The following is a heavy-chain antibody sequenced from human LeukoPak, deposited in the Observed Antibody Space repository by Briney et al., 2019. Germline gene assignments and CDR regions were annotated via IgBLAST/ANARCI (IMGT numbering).Heavy chain of an antibody. Sequence: ASVKVSCKAPGYTFTSYGISWVRQAPGQGLEWMGWISAYNGNTNYAQKLQGRVTMTTDTSTSTAYMELRSLRSDDTAVYYCARADGYSGYDGQSFDYWGQGTLVTVSS. CDR3: ARADGYSGYDGQSFDY. D-gene: IGHD5-12*01. CDR2: ISAYNGNT. V-gene: IGHV1-18*01. CDR1: GYTFTSYG. J-gene: IGHJ4*02.